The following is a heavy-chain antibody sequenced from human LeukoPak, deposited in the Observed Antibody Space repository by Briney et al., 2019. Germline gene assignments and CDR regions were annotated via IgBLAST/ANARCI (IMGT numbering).Heavy chain of an antibody. V-gene: IGHV3-30-3*01. CDR3: GRGQGWLVDY. Sequence: GGSLRLSCAASGFTFSSYAMHWVRQAPGKGLEWVAVISYDGSNKYYADSVKGRFTISRDNSKNTLYLQMNSLRAEDTAAYYCGRGQGWLVDYWGQGTLVTVSS. CDR2: ISYDGSNK. CDR1: GFTFSSYA. D-gene: IGHD6-19*01. J-gene: IGHJ4*02.